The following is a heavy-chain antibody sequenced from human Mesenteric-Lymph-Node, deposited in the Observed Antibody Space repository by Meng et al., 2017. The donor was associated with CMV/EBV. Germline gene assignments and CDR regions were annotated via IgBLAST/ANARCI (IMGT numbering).Heavy chain of an antibody. Sequence: GESLKISCAASGFTVSSNYMSWVRQAPGKGLEWVSVIYSGGSTYYADSVKGRFTISRDNSKNTLYLQMNSLRAEDTAVYYCAREQQQLVMYYFDYWGQGTLVTVSS. CDR2: IYSGGST. CDR3: AREQQQLVMYYFDY. J-gene: IGHJ4*02. CDR1: GFTVSSNY. D-gene: IGHD6-13*01. V-gene: IGHV3-53*01.